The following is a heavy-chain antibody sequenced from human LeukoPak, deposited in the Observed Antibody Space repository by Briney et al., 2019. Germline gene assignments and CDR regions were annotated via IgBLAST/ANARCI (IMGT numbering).Heavy chain of an antibody. CDR3: ARHWSRYSSSWYRGLNWFDP. CDR1: GGSFSGYY. D-gene: IGHD6-13*01. CDR2: INHSGST. Sequence: PSETLSLTCAVYGGSFSGYYWSWIRQPPGKGLEWIGEINHSGSTNYNPSLKSRVTISVDTSKNQFSLKLSSVTAADTAVYYCARHWSRYSSSWYRGLNWFDPWGQGTLVTVSS. V-gene: IGHV4-34*01. J-gene: IGHJ5*02.